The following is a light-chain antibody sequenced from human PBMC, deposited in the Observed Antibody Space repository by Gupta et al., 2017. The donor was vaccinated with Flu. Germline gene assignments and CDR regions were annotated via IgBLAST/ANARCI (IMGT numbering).Light chain of an antibody. Sequence: DIVMTQSPDSLAVSLGERATINCKSSQSVLYSSDNKNYLAWHQQKSGQPPKLLIYWASTRESGVPDRFSDSGSGTDFTLTISSLQAEDVAVYYCQQYDSTPRTFGQGTKVEI. CDR3: QQYDSTPRT. J-gene: IGKJ1*01. CDR2: WAS. V-gene: IGKV4-1*01. CDR1: QSVLYSSDNKNY.